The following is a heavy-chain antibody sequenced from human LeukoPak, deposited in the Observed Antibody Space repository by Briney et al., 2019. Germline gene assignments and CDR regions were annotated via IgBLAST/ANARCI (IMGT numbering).Heavy chain of an antibody. D-gene: IGHD3/OR15-3a*01. V-gene: IGHV3-15*01. CDR1: VFSFSNAW. CDR3: TAGTGRSDFDY. J-gene: IGHJ4*02. CDR2: IKRKGDDGTI. Sequence: GGSLRLSCAASVFSFSNAWMSWVRQAPGEGREWVGRIKRKGDDGTIDYAAPVKGRLTISRDDSKNTLYQQMNSLKSEDTAVYYCTAGTGRSDFDYWGQGTLVTVSS.